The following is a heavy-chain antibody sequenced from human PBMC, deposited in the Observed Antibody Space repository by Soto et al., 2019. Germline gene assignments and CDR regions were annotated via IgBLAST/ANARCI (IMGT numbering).Heavy chain of an antibody. J-gene: IGHJ3*01. CDR1: GFTFGNYA. CDR3: AKSLVTPSDAFDL. V-gene: IGHV3-23*01. CDR2: ISDPGTST. Sequence: SGGSLRLSCAASGFTFGNYAMNWVRQAPGKGLEWISSISDPGTSTYYANSVKGRFSMSRDNSKNTLFLQMNRLRADDTAVYSCAKSLVTPSDAFDLWGRGTLVTVSS. D-gene: IGHD2-21*02.